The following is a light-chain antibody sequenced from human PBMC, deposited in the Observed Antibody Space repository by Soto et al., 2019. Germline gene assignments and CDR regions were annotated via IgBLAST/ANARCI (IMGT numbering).Light chain of an antibody. CDR3: SSYAGSNWYV. Sequence: SVVTQPPSPSGSPGPSVTISCPGTHSDVGDYNYVSWYQQYPGKAPKLIIYEVNERPSGVPDRFSGSKSGNTASLTVSGLQTADEADYYCSSYAGSNWYVFGTG. CDR2: EVN. CDR1: HSDVGDYNY. J-gene: IGLJ1*01. V-gene: IGLV2-8*01.